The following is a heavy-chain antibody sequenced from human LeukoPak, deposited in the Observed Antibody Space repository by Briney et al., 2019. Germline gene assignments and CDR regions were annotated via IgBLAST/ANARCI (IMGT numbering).Heavy chain of an antibody. Sequence: SETLSLTCTVSGGSISSGGYYWSWIRQHPGKGLEWIGYIYYSGSTNYNPSLKSRVTISVDTSKNQFSLKLSSATAADTAVYYCARGPPYSSGWYEGAPFFDYWGQGTLVTVSS. CDR3: ARGPPYSSGWYEGAPFFDY. CDR2: IYYSGST. V-gene: IGHV4-61*08. CDR1: GGSISSGGYY. D-gene: IGHD6-19*01. J-gene: IGHJ4*02.